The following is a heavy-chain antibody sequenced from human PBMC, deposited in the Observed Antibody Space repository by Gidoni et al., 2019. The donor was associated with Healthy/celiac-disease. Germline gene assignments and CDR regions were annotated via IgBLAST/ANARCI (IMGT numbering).Heavy chain of an antibody. V-gene: IGHV4-39*01. CDR3: ARKNYDYVWGSSGTYYFDY. D-gene: IGHD3-16*01. CDR2: IYYSGST. J-gene: IGHJ4*02. Sequence: QLQLQESGPGLVKPSETLSLTCTVSGGSISSSSYYWGWIRQPPGKGLEWIGSIYYSGSTYYNPSLKSRVTISVDTSKNQFSLKLSSVTAADTAVYYCARKNYDYVWGSSGTYYFDYWGQGTLVTVSS. CDR1: GGSISSSSYY.